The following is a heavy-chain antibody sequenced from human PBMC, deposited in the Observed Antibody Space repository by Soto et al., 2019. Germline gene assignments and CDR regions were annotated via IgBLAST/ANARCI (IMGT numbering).Heavy chain of an antibody. CDR3: AKRSGGYSEFDY. D-gene: IGHD5-12*01. J-gene: IGHJ4*02. CDR1: GYTFTGHY. V-gene: IGHV1-2*02. CDR2: IGPESGAT. Sequence: ASVKVSCKASGYTFTGHYIHWVRQAPEQGPEWMGEIGPESGATRYAQKFQGRVTMTRDMSITTVYMELNSLRAEDTAVYYCAKRSGGYSEFDYWGQGTLVTVSS.